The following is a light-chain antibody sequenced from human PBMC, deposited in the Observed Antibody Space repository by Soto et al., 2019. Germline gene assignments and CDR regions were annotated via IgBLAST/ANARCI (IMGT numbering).Light chain of an antibody. J-gene: IGLJ1*01. Sequence: HYVLTQPASVSGSPGQSITISCTGTSSDIGDYNYVSWYQQYTGKAPKLMIYEVSHRPSGVSNRFSGSKSGNTASLTISGLQAEDEADYYCSSFTTSSPYVFVTGTKVTV. CDR1: SSDIGDYNY. V-gene: IGLV2-14*01. CDR3: SSFTTSSPYV. CDR2: EVS.